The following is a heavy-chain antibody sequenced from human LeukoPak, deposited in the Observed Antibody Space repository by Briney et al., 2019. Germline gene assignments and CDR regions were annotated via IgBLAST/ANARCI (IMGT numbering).Heavy chain of an antibody. D-gene: IGHD5-18*01. J-gene: IGHJ6*02. CDR1: GFTFSGYW. CDR3: ARDRESRGYNYGRYYYGMDV. V-gene: IGHV3-7*03. Sequence: GGSLRLSCAASGFTFSGYWMSWVRQAPGKGLEWVANIKQDGSEKYYVDSVKGRFTISKDNAKNSLYLQMNSLRAEDTAVYYCARDRESRGYNYGRYYYGMDVWGQGTTVTVSS. CDR2: IKQDGSEK.